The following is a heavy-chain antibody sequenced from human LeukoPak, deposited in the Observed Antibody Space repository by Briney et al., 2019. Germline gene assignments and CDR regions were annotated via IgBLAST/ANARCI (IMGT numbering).Heavy chain of an antibody. V-gene: IGHV2-70*01. CDR3: ARIPPHCVDLVDV. CDR2: IDSDDDK. CDR1: GFSLSTSGVC. J-gene: IGHJ6*02. D-gene: IGHD2-21*02. Sequence: SGPTLSHPPQPLTLTSTFPGFSLSTSGVCVSWIRQPPGKALEWHAPIDSDDDKYYSTSLKTRLTISEDTSKNQLVLTMTNMDPVDTASYYWARIPPHCVDLVDVWGQGTTVTVSS.